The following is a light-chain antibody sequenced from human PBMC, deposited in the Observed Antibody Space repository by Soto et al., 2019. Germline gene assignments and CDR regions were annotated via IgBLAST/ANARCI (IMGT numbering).Light chain of an antibody. CDR1: QTISSW. CDR2: KAS. Sequence: DIQMTQSPTTPSGSVGDRVTITCRASQTISSWLAWYQQKPGKAPKLLIYKASTLKSGVPSRFSGSGSGTDFTLTISSLEPEDFAVYYCQQRSNWPWTFGQGTKVDIK. J-gene: IGKJ1*01. CDR3: QQRSNWPWT. V-gene: IGKV1-5*03.